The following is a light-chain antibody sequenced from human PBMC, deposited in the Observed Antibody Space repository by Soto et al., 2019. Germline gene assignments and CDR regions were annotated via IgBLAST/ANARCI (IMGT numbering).Light chain of an antibody. Sequence: QSVLTQPASVSGSPRQSITISCTGTSSDVGSYNLVSWYQQHPGKAPKLMIYEVTKRPSGVSDRFSGSKSGNTASLTISGLQAEDEADYYCCSYASSSTYVFGTGTKVTVL. CDR1: SSDVGSYNL. V-gene: IGLV2-23*02. CDR3: CSYASSSTYV. J-gene: IGLJ1*01. CDR2: EVT.